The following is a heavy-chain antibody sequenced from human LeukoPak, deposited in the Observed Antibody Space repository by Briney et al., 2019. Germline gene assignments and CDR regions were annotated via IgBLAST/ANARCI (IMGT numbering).Heavy chain of an antibody. D-gene: IGHD2-2*01. V-gene: IGHV4-59*12. Sequence: SETLCLTCTVSGGSISSYYWSWIPQPPGKGREWIGYIYYSGRNNYNPSLKSRVPITVDRAKNPFSLKLSSVTSSDTAVYYCARDTYILVVPAAMGGWFDPWGQGTQVTVSS. CDR3: ARDTYILVVPAAMGGWFDP. CDR1: GGSISSYY. CDR2: IYYSGRN. J-gene: IGHJ5*02.